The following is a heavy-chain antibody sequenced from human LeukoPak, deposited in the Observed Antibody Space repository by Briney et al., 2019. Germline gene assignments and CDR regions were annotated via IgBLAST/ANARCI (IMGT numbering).Heavy chain of an antibody. CDR3: ARDPSYCSSTSCPMDV. CDR1: GGSIGSYY. Sequence: PSETLSLTCTVSGGSIGSYYWSWIRQPAGKGLEWIGRIYTSGGTVYNSSLKSRVTMSVDTSKNQFSLKLSSVTAAGTAVYYCARDPSYCSSTSCPMDVWGQGTTVTVSS. V-gene: IGHV4-4*07. CDR2: IYTSGGT. D-gene: IGHD2-2*01. J-gene: IGHJ6*02.